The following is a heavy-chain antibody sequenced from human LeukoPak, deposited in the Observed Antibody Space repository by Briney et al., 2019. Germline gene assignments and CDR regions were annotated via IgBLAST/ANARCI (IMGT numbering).Heavy chain of an antibody. V-gene: IGHV3-30*02. J-gene: IGHJ4*02. CDR1: GFTFSSSG. CDR3: APPHTVGGRQSSPPDN. D-gene: IGHD3-16*01. CDR2: IRYDGSSK. Sequence: PGGSLRLSRAASGFTFSSSGMHWVRQAPGKGLEWVAFIRYDGSSKYYADSVKGRFTISRDNSMNTLYLQMNSLRAGDTAVYYCAPPHTVGGRQSSPPDNWGQGTLVTVSS.